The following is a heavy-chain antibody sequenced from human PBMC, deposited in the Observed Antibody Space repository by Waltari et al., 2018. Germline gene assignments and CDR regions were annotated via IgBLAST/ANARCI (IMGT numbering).Heavy chain of an antibody. J-gene: IGHJ4*02. D-gene: IGHD2-2*01. CDR1: GFTFSSYS. CDR3: ASTGYCSSTSCRGVD. CDR2: ISSSSSYI. V-gene: IGHV3-21*01. Sequence: EVQLVESGGGLVKPGGSLRLSCAASGFTFSSYSMNWVRQAPGKGLEWVSSISSSSSYIDYADSVKGRFTISRDNAKNSLYLQMNSLRAEDTAVYYCASTGYCSSTSCRGVDWGQGTLVTVSS.